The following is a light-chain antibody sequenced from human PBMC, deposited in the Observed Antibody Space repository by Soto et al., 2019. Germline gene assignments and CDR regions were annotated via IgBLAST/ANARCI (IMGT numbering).Light chain of an antibody. J-gene: IGKJ4*01. CDR2: GAS. Sequence: IVMTQSPATLSVSPGERATLSCRASQSVSSYLAWYQQKPGQAPRLLIYGASTRATDIPARFSGSGSGTEFTLTISSLQSEDFALYYCQQYNNWPLTFGGGTKVDIK. CDR3: QQYNNWPLT. CDR1: QSVSSY. V-gene: IGKV3-15*01.